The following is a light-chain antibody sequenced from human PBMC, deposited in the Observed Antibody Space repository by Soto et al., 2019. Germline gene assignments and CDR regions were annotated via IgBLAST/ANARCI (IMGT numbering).Light chain of an antibody. V-gene: IGKV3D-15*01. J-gene: IGKJ3*01. CDR1: QSVSGSN. CDR2: GAS. Sequence: EIVMKQSPATLSVYKGEGATLSCRASQSVSGSNLAWYQQKPGQAPRLVIYGASSRATGIPDRFSGSGSGTDFTLTISSLQSEDFAVYYCQQFHDWPMTFGPLTMVDIK. CDR3: QQFHDWPMT.